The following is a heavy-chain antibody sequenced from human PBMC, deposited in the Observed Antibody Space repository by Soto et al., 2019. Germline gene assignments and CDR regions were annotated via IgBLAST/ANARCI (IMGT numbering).Heavy chain of an antibody. CDR1: GGSINSGNW. V-gene: IGHV4-4*02. CDR3: AVYYYASGNYQGNLAY. Sequence: PSETLSLTCAVSGGSINSGNWWSWVRQPPGKGLEWIGEIYHSGITNYNPSLKSRVIISVDKPKNQFSLKLSSMTAADTAVYYCAVYYYASGNYQGNLAYWGQGSLVTVSS. D-gene: IGHD3-10*01. J-gene: IGHJ4*02. CDR2: IYHSGIT.